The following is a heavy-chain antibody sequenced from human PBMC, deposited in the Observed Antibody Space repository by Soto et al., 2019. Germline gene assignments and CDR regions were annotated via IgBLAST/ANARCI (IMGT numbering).Heavy chain of an antibody. Sequence: QVQLLQSGPEVKKPGTSVKVSCKASGDTFTNLGISWVRQAPGQGLEWMGWISAFNGNTNYAQKFQGRVTMTTETSTRTLYMELRILRSDDTAVYYCARERAVGLYLAAWGQGTLVTVSS. D-gene: IGHD6-19*01. CDR2: ISAFNGNT. CDR3: ARERAVGLYLAA. V-gene: IGHV1-18*04. J-gene: IGHJ5*02. CDR1: GDTFTNLG.